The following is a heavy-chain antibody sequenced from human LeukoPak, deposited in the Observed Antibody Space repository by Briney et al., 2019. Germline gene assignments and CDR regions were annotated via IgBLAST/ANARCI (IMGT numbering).Heavy chain of an antibody. CDR1: GGSFSGYY. CDR2: INHSGST. Sequence: PSETLSLTCAVYGGSFSGYYWSWIRQPPGKGLEWIGEINHSGSTNYNPSLKSRVTISVDKSKNQFSLKLSSVTAADTAVYYCARQKGRLWFGPRGGKYYYYMDVWGKGTTVTISS. D-gene: IGHD3-10*01. CDR3: ARQKGRLWFGPRGGKYYYYMDV. V-gene: IGHV4-34*01. J-gene: IGHJ6*03.